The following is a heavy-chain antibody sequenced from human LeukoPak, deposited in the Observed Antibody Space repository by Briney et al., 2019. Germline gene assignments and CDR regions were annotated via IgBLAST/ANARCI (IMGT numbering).Heavy chain of an antibody. J-gene: IGHJ4*02. CDR2: ISSSSSYI. Sequence: GGSLRLSCAASGFTFSSYSMNWVRQAPGKGLEWVSSISSSSSYIYYADSVKGRFTISRDNAKNSLYLQMNSLRAEDTAVYYCARGHSGSYYAVSDHWGQGTLVTVSS. CDR3: ARGHSGSYYAVSDH. CDR1: GFTFSSYS. V-gene: IGHV3-21*01. D-gene: IGHD1-26*01.